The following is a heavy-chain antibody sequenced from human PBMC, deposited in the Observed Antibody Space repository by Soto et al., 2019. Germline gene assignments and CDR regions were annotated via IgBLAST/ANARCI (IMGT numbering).Heavy chain of an antibody. CDR2: ISGSGGST. D-gene: IGHD3-22*01. V-gene: IGHV3-23*01. J-gene: IGHJ4*02. CDR3: AKDGGYDSSGYFDY. Sequence: GSSLRLSCAASGFTFISYAMSWVRQAPGKGLEWVSAISGSGGSTYYADSVKGRFTISRDNSKNTLYLQMNSLRAEDTAVYYCAKDGGYDSSGYFDYWGQGTLVTVSS. CDR1: GFTFISYA.